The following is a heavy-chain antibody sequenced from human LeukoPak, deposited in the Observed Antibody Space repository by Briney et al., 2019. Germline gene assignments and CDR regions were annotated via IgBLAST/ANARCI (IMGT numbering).Heavy chain of an antibody. Sequence: SGPTLVNPTQTLTLTCTFSGFSLSTSGVGVGWIRQHPGKGLEWIGYINYSGSTYYNPSLKSRVTISIDTSQNQFSLKLSSVTAADTAVYYCARDEAIFGAGYYYGMDVWGQGTTVTVSS. D-gene: IGHD3-3*01. CDR1: GFSLSTSGVG. CDR3: ARDEAIFGAGYYYGMDV. J-gene: IGHJ6*02. CDR2: INYSGST. V-gene: IGHV4-31*03.